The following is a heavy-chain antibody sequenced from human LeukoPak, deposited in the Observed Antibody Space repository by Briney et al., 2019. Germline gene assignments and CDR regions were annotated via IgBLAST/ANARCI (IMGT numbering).Heavy chain of an antibody. V-gene: IGHV3-30*18. J-gene: IGHJ4*02. CDR2: ISYDGSNK. CDR1: GFTFSSYG. D-gene: IGHD3-10*01. CDR3: AKERRMVRGVIGY. Sequence: GGSLRLSCAASGFTFSSYGMHWVRQAPGKGLEWVAVISYDGSNKYYADSVKGRFTISRDNSKNTLYLQMNSLRAEDTAVYYCAKERRMVRGVIGYWGQGTLVTVSS.